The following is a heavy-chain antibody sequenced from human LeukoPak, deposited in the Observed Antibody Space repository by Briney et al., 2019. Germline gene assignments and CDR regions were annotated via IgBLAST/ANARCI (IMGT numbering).Heavy chain of an antibody. J-gene: IGHJ4*02. CDR2: IKKDGSEK. V-gene: IGHV3-7*01. CDR3: ARDLYRIVVVPHYFDY. D-gene: IGHD3-22*01. CDR1: GSTFSSYW. Sequence: GGSLRLSCAASGSTFSSYWMSWVRQAPGKGLEWVANIKKDGSEKYYVDSVKGRFTISRGNAKNSLYLQMNSLRAEDTAVYYCARDLYRIVVVPHYFDYWGQGTLVTVSS.